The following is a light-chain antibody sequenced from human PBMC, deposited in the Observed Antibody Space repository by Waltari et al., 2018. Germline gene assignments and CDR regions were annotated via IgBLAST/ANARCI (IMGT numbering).Light chain of an antibody. CDR1: QSINMN. V-gene: IGKV3D-15*01. J-gene: IGKJ2*01. Sequence: IVMTQSPVILSVSPGERATLSCRASQSINMNLAWYQQKPGQAPRLLIYSASTRATGIPARFSGSGSGTEFTLAISSMQSEDFAVYFCQQYDDWPPYTFGQGTKLEIK. CDR3: QQYDDWPPYT. CDR2: SAS.